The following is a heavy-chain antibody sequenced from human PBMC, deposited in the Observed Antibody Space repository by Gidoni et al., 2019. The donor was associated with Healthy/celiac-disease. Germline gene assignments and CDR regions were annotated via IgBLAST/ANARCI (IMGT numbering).Heavy chain of an antibody. J-gene: IGHJ4*02. CDR3: AKDQAVAGTGWYYFDY. V-gene: IGHV3-23*01. D-gene: IGHD6-19*01. Sequence: EVQLLESGGGLVQPGGSLRLSCAASGFTFSSYAMSWVRQAPGKGLVWVSAISGSGGSTYYADSVKGRFTISRDTSKNTLYLQMDSLRAEDTAVYYCAKDQAVAGTGWYYFDYWGQGTLVTVSS. CDR1: GFTFSSYA. CDR2: ISGSGGST.